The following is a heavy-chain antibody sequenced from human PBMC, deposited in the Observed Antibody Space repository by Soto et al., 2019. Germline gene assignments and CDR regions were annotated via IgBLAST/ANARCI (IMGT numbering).Heavy chain of an antibody. CDR2: IYYSGST. CDR3: ARIRGYSYGYEDYYYGMDV. CDR1: GGSVSGGSYY. Sequence: SETLSLTCTVSGGSVSGGSYYWSWIRQPPGKGLEWIGYIYYSGSTNYNPSLKSRVTISVDTSKNQFSLKLSSVTAADTAVYYCARIRGYSYGYEDYYYGMDVWGQGTTVTVSS. D-gene: IGHD5-18*01. J-gene: IGHJ6*02. V-gene: IGHV4-61*01.